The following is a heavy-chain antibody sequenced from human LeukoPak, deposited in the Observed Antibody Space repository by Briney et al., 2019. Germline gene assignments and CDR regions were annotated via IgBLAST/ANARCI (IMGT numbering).Heavy chain of an antibody. J-gene: IGHJ4*02. CDR1: GGSISSYY. V-gene: IGHV4-59*01. CDR3: ARLGGDYDFFDY. D-gene: IGHD4-17*01. Sequence: SETLSLTCTVSGGSISSYYWSWIRQPPGKGLEWIGYIYYSGSTNYNPSLKSRVTISVDTSKNQFSLKLSSVTAADTAVYYCARLGGDYDFFDYWGQGTLVTVSS. CDR2: IYYSGST.